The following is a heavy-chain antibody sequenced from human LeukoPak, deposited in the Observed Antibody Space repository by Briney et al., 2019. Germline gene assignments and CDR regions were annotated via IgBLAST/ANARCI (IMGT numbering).Heavy chain of an antibody. J-gene: IGHJ4*02. CDR1: GFTFSNAW. V-gene: IGHV3-15*01. D-gene: IGHD2-2*01. CDR3: ITDHIVVVLRFSPPPPPSQFDY. CDR2: IKRKTDGRTT. Sequence: KPGGSLRLSCAASGFTFSNAWMNRVRQAPGKGLEWVGRIKRKTDGRTTDYAAPVKSKFHIYKDNSKNPPYLQMNSPKTRHTALYYFITDHIVVVLRFSPPPPPSQFDYWGQGALVTVSS.